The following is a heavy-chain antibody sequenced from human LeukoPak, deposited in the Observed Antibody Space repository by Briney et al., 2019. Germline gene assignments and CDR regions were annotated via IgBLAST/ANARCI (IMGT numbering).Heavy chain of an antibody. CDR1: GGSISSGGYY. D-gene: IGHD3-3*01. CDR3: ARGYYDFWSGYSNTNWFDP. CDR2: IYTSGST. Sequence: SETLSLTCTVSGGSISSGGYYWSWIRQPAGKGLEWIGRIYTSGSTNYNPSLKSRVTISVDTSKNQFSLKLSSVTAADTAVYYCARGYYDFWSGYSNTNWFDPWGQGTLVTVSS. V-gene: IGHV4-61*02. J-gene: IGHJ5*02.